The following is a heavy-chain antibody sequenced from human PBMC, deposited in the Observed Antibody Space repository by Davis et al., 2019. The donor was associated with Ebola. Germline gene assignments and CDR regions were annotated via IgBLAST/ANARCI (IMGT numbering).Heavy chain of an antibody. CDR3: ARDIGEMALDY. D-gene: IGHD3-10*01. Sequence: ASVKVSCKASGYTFTSHAMNWVRQAPGQGLEWMGWMNTNTGNPTYAQGFTGRFVFSLDTSVSTAYLQITSLKADDTAVYYCARDIGEMALDYWGQGSLVTVSS. V-gene: IGHV7-4-1*02. CDR1: GYTFTSHA. J-gene: IGHJ4*02. CDR2: MNTNTGNP.